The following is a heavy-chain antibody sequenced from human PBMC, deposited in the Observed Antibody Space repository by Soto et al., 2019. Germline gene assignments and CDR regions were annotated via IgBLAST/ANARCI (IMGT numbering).Heavy chain of an antibody. CDR3: ARDIGDDYYYYGMDV. CDR2: ISYDGSNK. CDR1: GFTFSSYA. V-gene: IGHV3-30-3*01. J-gene: IGHJ6*02. Sequence: GWSLRLSCAASGFTFSSYAMHWVRQAPGKGLEWVAVISYDGSNKYYADSVKGRFTISRDNSKNTLYLQMNSLRAEDTAVYYCARDIGDDYYYYGMDVWGQGTTVTVSS. D-gene: IGHD2-15*01.